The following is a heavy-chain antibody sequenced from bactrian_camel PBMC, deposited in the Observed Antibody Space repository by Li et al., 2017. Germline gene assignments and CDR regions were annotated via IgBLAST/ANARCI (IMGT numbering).Heavy chain of an antibody. CDR3: VYKAYSGSWSAGY. Sequence: DVQLVESGGGLVQPGGSLRLSCVASGFTFSSYDMSWGRQIPGKGLEWVSVINKRDSSTHYADSVKGRFTVSRDNAKNTLYLELNGLKSEDTGVYYCVYKAYSGSWSAGYWGQGTQVTVS. V-gene: IGHV3S40*01. J-gene: IGHJ6*01. CDR1: GFTFSSYD. CDR2: INKRDSST. D-gene: IGHD6*01.